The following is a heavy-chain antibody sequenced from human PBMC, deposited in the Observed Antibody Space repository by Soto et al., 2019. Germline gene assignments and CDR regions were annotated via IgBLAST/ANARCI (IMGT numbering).Heavy chain of an antibody. D-gene: IGHD3-22*01. CDR1: GFTFSNAW. CDR3: TTDLRYYDSSGYYPIEIFDY. CDR2: IKSKTDGGTT. Sequence: GGSLRLSCAASGFTFSNAWMNWVRQAPGKGLEWVGRIKSKTDGGTTDYAAPVKGRFTISRDDSKNTLYLQMNSLKTEDTAVYYCTTDLRYYDSSGYYPIEIFDYWGQGTLVTVSS. J-gene: IGHJ4*02. V-gene: IGHV3-15*07.